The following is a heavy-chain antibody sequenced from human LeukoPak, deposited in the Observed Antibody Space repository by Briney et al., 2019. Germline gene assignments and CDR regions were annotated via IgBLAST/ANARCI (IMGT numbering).Heavy chain of an antibody. CDR3: AGDALGLPAAY. J-gene: IGHJ4*02. CDR2: ISGSGSSI. D-gene: IGHD3-16*01. V-gene: IGHV3-11*04. Sequence: PGGSLRLSCAASGFTFSDYYMSWIRQAPGKGLEWVSYISGSGSSIYYADSVKGRFTVSRDNAKNSLYLQMNTLRAEDTAVYYCAGDALGLPAAYWGQGALATVSS. CDR1: GFTFSDYY.